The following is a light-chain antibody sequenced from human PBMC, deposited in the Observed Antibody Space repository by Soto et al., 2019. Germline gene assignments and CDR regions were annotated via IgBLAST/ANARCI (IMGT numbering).Light chain of an antibody. CDR2: DAS. CDR1: QDIANY. V-gene: IGKV1-33*01. CDR3: QHYYGDPPT. Sequence: DIQMTQSPSSLSAFVGDRVTITCQASQDIANYLNWYQQKPGKAPRLLIYDASTLEIGVPLRFSGSVSGKDFTLTISSLQNEDIATYYCQHYYGDPPTFGPGTKVDIK. J-gene: IGKJ3*01.